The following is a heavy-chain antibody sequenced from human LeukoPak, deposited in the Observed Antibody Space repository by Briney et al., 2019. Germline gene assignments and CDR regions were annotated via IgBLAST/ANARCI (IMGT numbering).Heavy chain of an antibody. D-gene: IGHD4-17*01. J-gene: IGHJ6*03. CDR3: ARLMTTVTTFGYYYYYMDV. CDR1: GGSISSYY. V-gene: IGHV4-4*09. Sequence: SETLSLTCTVSGGSISSYYWSWIRQPPGKGLEWIGYIYTSGSTNYNPSLKSRVTISVDTSKNQFSLRLSSVTAADTVVYYCARLMTTVTTFGYYYYYMDVWGKGTTVTVSS. CDR2: IYTSGST.